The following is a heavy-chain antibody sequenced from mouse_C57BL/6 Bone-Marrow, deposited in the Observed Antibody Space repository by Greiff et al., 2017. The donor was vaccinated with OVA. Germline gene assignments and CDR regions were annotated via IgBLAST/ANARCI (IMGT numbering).Heavy chain of an antibody. D-gene: IGHD4-1*01. J-gene: IGHJ2*01. V-gene: IGHV3-6*01. CDR2: ISYDGSN. CDR3: ARGLGRTPY. Sequence: EVQLVESGPGLVKPSQSLSLTCSVTGYSITSGYYWHWIRQFPGNKLEWMGYISYDGSNNYNPSLKNRISITRDTSKNQFFLKLNSVTTEDTATYYCARGLGRTPYWGQGTTLTVSS. CDR1: GYSITSGYY.